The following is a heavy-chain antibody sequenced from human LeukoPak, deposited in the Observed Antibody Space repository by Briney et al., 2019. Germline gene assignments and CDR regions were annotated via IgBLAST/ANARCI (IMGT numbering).Heavy chain of an antibody. CDR2: ISGSRDSI. V-gene: IGHV3-21*06. CDR1: GFTFNVYA. CDR3: ARALVGAAFDS. D-gene: IGHD1-26*01. J-gene: IGHJ4*02. Sequence: PGGSLRLSCTASGFTFNVYAMHCVRQVPGEGPEWISSISGSRDSIFYADSAKGRFTISRDNAKNSLYLDMNSLRVEDTAVYFCARALVGAAFDSWGQGALVTISS.